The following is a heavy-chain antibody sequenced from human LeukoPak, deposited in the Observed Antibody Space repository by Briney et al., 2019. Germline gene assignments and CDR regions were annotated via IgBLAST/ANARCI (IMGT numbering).Heavy chain of an antibody. CDR3: AIGPGGLFKY. D-gene: IGHD4-23*01. J-gene: IGHJ4*02. Sequence: PGGSLRLSCAASGFTFSSYWMSWVRQAPGKGLEWVSSIKSSSSYIYYADSVKGRFTISRDNSKNTLYLQMNTLRAEDTAVYYCAIGPGGLFKYWGQGTLVTVSS. CDR2: IKSSSSYI. CDR1: GFTFSSYW. V-gene: IGHV3-21*04.